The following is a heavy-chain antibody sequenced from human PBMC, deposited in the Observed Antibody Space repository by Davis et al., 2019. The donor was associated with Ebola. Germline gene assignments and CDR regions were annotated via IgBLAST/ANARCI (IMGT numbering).Heavy chain of an antibody. J-gene: IGHJ4*02. CDR3: AREHLGAGPPLDY. Sequence: HSQTLSLTCAISGDSVPSNTAAWNWIRQSPSRGLEWLGRTYYRSKWYNDYAVSVKSRIIFNPDTSKNQISLQLNTVTPEDSAVYYCAREHLGAGPPLDYWGQGTLVTVSS. V-gene: IGHV6-1*01. D-gene: IGHD1-26*01. CDR1: GDSVPSNTAA. CDR2: TYYRSKWYN.